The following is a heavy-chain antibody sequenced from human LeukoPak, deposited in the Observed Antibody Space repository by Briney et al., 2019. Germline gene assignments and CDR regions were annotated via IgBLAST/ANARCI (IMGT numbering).Heavy chain of an antibody. Sequence: GGSLRVSCTAPGFTFGDYAMSRFRQAPGKGLGWVGFIRSKAYGGTTEYAASVKGRFTISRDDPKSIAYLQMNSLKTEDTAVYYCTRDQVYYYDSSGYFYYFDYWGQGTLVTVSS. D-gene: IGHD3-22*01. CDR1: GFTFGDYA. CDR2: IRSKAYGGTT. V-gene: IGHV3-49*03. CDR3: TRDQVYYYDSSGYFYYFDY. J-gene: IGHJ4*02.